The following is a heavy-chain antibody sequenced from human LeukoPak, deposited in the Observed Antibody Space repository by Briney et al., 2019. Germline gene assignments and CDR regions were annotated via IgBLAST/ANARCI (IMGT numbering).Heavy chain of an antibody. D-gene: IGHD6-6*01. CDR1: GGSISSYY. V-gene: IGHV4-59*12. CDR2: IYYSGST. Sequence: SETLSLTCTASGGSISSYYWSWIRQPPGKGLEWIGYIYYSGSTNYNPSLKSRVTISVDTSKNQFSLKLSSVTAADTAVYYCAVAARGAFDIWGQGTMVTVSS. CDR3: AVAARGAFDI. J-gene: IGHJ3*02.